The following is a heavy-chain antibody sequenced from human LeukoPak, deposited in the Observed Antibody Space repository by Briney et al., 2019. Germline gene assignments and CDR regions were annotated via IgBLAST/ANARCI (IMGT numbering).Heavy chain of an antibody. J-gene: IGHJ4*02. D-gene: IGHD6-13*01. CDR2: IYHSGSA. CDR3: ARDLLVLGLDY. Sequence: SETLSLTCTVSGYSISSGYYWGWIRQPPGKGLEWIGSIYHSGSAYYNPSLKSRVTISVDTSKNQFSLKLSSVTAADTAVYYCARDLLVLGLDYWGQGTLVTVSS. V-gene: IGHV4-38-2*02. CDR1: GYSISSGYY.